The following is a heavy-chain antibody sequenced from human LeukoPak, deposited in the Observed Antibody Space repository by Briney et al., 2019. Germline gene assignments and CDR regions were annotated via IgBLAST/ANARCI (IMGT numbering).Heavy chain of an antibody. CDR2: IKQDGSEK. D-gene: IGHD6-6*01. V-gene: IGHV3-7*01. CDR3: ARVGVLAARLWGRGLEGYFDY. Sequence: PGGSLRLSCAASGFTFSSYAMSWVRQAPGKGLEWVANIKQDGSEKYYVDSVKGRFTISRDNAKNSLYLQMNSLRAEDTAVYYCARVGVLAARLWGRGLEGYFDYWGQGTLVTVSS. CDR1: GFTFSSYA. J-gene: IGHJ4*02.